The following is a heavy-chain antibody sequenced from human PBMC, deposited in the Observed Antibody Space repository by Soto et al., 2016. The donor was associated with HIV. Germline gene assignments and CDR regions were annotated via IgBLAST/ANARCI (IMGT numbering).Heavy chain of an antibody. CDR2: IKSDSGDP. J-gene: IGHJ3*01. V-gene: IGHV1-2*02. Sequence: QVQLVQSGAEMKKPGASVKVSCRTSGYTFSDYYMHWFRQAPGQGLEWMAWIKSDSGDPNFAQKFQGRVTLTRDTSMSTAYMGLNRLTVDDTAVYYCAREGETAEAEWYAFDLWGQGTMVTVSS. CDR1: GYTFSDYY. CDR3: AREGETAEAEWYAFDL. D-gene: IGHD7-27*01.